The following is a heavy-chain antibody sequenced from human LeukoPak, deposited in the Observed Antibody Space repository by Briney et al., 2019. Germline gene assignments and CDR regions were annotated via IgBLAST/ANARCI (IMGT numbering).Heavy chain of an antibody. Sequence: GGSLRLSCAASGFTFTTYWMHWVRQAPGKGLVWVSHINSDGSITSYADSVKGRFTISRDNAKNTLYLQMNSLRAEDTAVYYCARGGLDICFDYWGQGTLVTVSS. CDR1: GFTFTTYW. CDR3: ARGGLDICFDY. V-gene: IGHV3-74*01. CDR2: INSDGSIT. D-gene: IGHD2-15*01. J-gene: IGHJ4*02.